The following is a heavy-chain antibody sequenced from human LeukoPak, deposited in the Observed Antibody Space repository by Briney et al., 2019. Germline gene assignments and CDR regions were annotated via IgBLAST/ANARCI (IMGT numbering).Heavy chain of an antibody. CDR3: ARDRPDRGYSYGRDFDY. CDR2: ISRGGDEI. J-gene: IGHJ4*02. Sequence: PGGSLRLSCAASGFSFSSYEMSWVRQAPGKGLQWISYISRGGDEIYYADSVKGRFTVSRDNAKNSLYLQMNSLRAEDTAVYYCARDRPDRGYSYGRDFDYWGQGTLVTVSS. CDR1: GFSFSSYE. V-gene: IGHV3-48*03. D-gene: IGHD5-18*01.